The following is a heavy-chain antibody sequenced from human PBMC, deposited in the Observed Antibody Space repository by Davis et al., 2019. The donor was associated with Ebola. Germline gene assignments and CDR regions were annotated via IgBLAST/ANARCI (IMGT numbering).Heavy chain of an antibody. V-gene: IGHV5-51*01. CDR1: GYSFTSYW. D-gene: IGHD3-3*02. J-gene: IGHJ4*02. CDR3: ARETVFAFRAFDY. CDR2: IHPDDSDT. Sequence: GESLKISCKGSGYSFTSYWIGWVRQMPGKGLEWMGIIHPDDSDTRYRPSFEGQVTISADKSTNTAYLQWGSLQPSDSAMYFWARETVFAFRAFDYWGQGSLLIVSS.